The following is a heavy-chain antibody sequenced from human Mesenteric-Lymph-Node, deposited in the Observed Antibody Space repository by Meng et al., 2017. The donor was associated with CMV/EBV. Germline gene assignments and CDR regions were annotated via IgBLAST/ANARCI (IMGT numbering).Heavy chain of an antibody. CDR1: GFTFSDYY. J-gene: IGHJ6*02. D-gene: IGHD3-3*01. Sequence: GESLKISCTASGFTFSDYYMTWIRQAPGKGLEWVSYIDTSGSTIYYADSVKGRFTISRDNAKNAVYLEMSSLSAEDTAIYYCARDITIFGVSIPNYYGLDVWGQGTTVTVSS. CDR2: IDTSGSTI. V-gene: IGHV3-11*04. CDR3: ARDITIFGVSIPNYYGLDV.